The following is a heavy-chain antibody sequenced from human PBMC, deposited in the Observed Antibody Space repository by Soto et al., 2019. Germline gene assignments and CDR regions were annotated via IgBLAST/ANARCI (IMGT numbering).Heavy chain of an antibody. D-gene: IGHD1-26*01. J-gene: IGHJ4*02. CDR1: GFTFSSYG. Sequence: GGSLRLSCAASGFTFSSYGMHWVRQAPGKGLEWVAVISYDGSNKYYADSVKGRFTISRDNSKNTLYLQMNSLRAEDTAVYYCAKSRKSGSYSSYWGQGTLVTVSS. V-gene: IGHV3-30*18. CDR2: ISYDGSNK. CDR3: AKSRKSGSYSSY.